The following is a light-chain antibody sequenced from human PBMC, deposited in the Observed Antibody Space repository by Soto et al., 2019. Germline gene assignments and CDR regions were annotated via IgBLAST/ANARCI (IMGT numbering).Light chain of an antibody. Sequence: EIVMTQSPSTLSVSPGERATLSCRASQSVSSNLAWYQQKPGQAPRLLIYGASTSATGIPARFSGSGSGTAFSLIISSLQHADFAAYYCQQQNNWPPCTFGQGTKLEIK. CDR3: QQQNNWPPCT. CDR2: GAS. J-gene: IGKJ2*02. CDR1: QSVSSN. V-gene: IGKV3-15*01.